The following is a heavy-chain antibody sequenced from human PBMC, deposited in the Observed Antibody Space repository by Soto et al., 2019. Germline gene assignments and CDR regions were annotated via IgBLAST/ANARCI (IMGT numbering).Heavy chain of an antibody. D-gene: IGHD6-19*01. CDR1: GDSYSDYY. CDR3: ARGHYSIGWPSDH. V-gene: IGHV4-59*01. J-gene: IGHJ4*02. CDR2: VFHSATT. Sequence: SETLSLTCTVSGDSYSDYYWNWIRQVPGKGLEWIGFVFHSATTSYNPYLKTRVAISDDTSQKQFSLRLTSVSAADTAIYYCARGHYSIGWPSDHWGQG.